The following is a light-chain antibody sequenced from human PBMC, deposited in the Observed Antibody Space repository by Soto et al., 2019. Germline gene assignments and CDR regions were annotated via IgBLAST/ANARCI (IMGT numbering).Light chain of an antibody. Sequence: QSALTQPACVSVSPGQSITGSCTGTSSDVGSYNLVSWYQQHPGKAPKLMIYDVTKRPSGLSNRFPGSKSGNTASLTISGLQAEDEGDYYCGSYTSTDTPFAFGTGTKVTVL. V-gene: IGLV2-14*02. CDR1: SSDVGSYNL. J-gene: IGLJ1*01. CDR2: DVT. CDR3: GSYTSTDTPFA.